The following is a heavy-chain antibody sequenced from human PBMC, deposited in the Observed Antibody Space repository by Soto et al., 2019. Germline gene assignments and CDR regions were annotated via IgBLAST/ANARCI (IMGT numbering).Heavy chain of an antibody. CDR1: GGSISSGGYY. V-gene: IGHV4-31*03. Sequence: SATLSLTCTVSGGSISSGGYYLRWIRQHPGKGMEWIGYIYYSGSTYYNPSLKSRVTISVDTSKNQFSLKLSSVTAADTAVYYCARRTLAAAAVDSWGQGTLVTVSS. CDR2: IYYSGST. CDR3: ARRTLAAAAVDS. D-gene: IGHD6-13*01. J-gene: IGHJ4*02.